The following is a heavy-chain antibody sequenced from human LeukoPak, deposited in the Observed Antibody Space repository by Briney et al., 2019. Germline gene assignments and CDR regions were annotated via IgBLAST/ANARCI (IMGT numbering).Heavy chain of an antibody. J-gene: IGHJ4*02. CDR1: GGSISSYY. CDR3: ARSGGSYGFFHY. V-gene: IGHV4-4*09. Sequence: SETLSLTCTVSGGSISSYYWSWLRQPPGKGLEWIGYIYTSGSTNYNPSLKSRVTISVDTSKNQFSLKLSSVTAADTAVYYCARSGGSYGFFHYWGQGTLVTVSS. CDR2: IYTSGST. D-gene: IGHD1-26*01.